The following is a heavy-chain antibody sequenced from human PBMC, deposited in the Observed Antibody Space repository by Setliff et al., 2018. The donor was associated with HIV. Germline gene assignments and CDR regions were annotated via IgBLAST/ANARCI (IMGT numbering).Heavy chain of an antibody. J-gene: IGHJ4*02. Sequence: SETLSLTCTVSGGSMSTYYWSWIRQPPGKGLEWIGYIYTSGSTNYNPSLRSRVTISVDTSKNHFSLRLSSVTAADTAVYYCARGEFYCGTDCYWSSFDYWSQGILVTVSS. CDR2: IYTSGST. V-gene: IGHV4-4*08. CDR3: ARGEFYCGTDCYWSSFDY. D-gene: IGHD2-21*02. CDR1: GGSMSTYY.